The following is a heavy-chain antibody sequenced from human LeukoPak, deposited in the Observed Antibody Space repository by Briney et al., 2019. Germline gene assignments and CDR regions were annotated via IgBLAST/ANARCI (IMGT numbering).Heavy chain of an antibody. V-gene: IGHV3-33*01. CDR2: IWYGGSNK. Sequence: GGSLRLSCAASGFTFSSYGMHWVRQAPGKGLEWVAVIWYGGSNKYYADSVKGRFTISRDNSKNTLYLQMNSLRAEDTAVYYCARDLSYYCSSTSCLATNWFDPWGQGTLVTVSS. D-gene: IGHD2-2*01. CDR3: ARDLSYYCSSTSCLATNWFDP. CDR1: GFTFSSYG. J-gene: IGHJ5*02.